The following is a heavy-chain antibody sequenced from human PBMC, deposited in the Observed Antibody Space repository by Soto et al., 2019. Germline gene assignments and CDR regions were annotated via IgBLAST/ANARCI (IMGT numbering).Heavy chain of an antibody. V-gene: IGHV3-48*01. CDR1: GFTFSSYS. D-gene: IGHD5-18*01. CDR3: ARDPLWGTAMVLWYFDL. CDR2: ISSRSSTI. Sequence: GGSLRLSCADSGFTFSSYSMNWVREAPGKELKKVSYISSRSSTIYYADSVKGRFTISRDNAKNSLYLQMNSLRAEDTAVYYCARDPLWGTAMVLWYFDLWGRGTLVTSPQ. J-gene: IGHJ2*01.